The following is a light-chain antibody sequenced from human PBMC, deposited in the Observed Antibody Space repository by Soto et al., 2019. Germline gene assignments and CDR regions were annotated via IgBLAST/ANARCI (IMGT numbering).Light chain of an antibody. CDR2: GAS. CDR3: QQYHSLPII. CDR1: QDISSS. J-gene: IGKJ5*01. Sequence: DIQMTQSPSSLSGSVGDRVTITCQASQDISSSLNWFQHKPGKAPKLLIYGASNLETGVPSRFSGGGSGTDFTLTISSLQPEDIAAYYCQQYHSLPIIFGQGTRLEIK. V-gene: IGKV1-33*01.